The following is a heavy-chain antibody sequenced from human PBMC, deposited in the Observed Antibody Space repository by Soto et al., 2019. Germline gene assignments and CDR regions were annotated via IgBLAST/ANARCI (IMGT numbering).Heavy chain of an antibody. CDR2: IYYSGST. J-gene: IGHJ4*02. CDR3: ASLASQYDSSGYFVDY. D-gene: IGHD3-22*01. Sequence: SETLSHPYTVSAGTISSYHWLWFRQPPGKGMEWIGYIYYSGSTHYNPSLKSRVTISVDTSKNQFSLKLSSVTAADTAVYYCASLASQYDSSGYFVDYWGQGTLVTVS. CDR1: AGTISSYH. V-gene: IGHV4-59*01.